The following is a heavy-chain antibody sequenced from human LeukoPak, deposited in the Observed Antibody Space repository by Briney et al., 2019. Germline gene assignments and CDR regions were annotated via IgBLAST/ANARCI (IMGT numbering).Heavy chain of an antibody. CDR3: ARSPSTIGWNWGYYFDS. J-gene: IGHJ4*02. D-gene: IGHD1-7*01. CDR1: GAAISDYF. CDR2: ISTTGST. Sequence: SSETLSLTCTVSGAAISDYFWSWIRQPAGKDLEWIGRISTTGSTYFNPSLQSRVRMSVDSSKTHFSLRLSSVTAADTAVYYCARSPSTIGWNWGYYFDSWGQGHLVTVSS. V-gene: IGHV4-4*07.